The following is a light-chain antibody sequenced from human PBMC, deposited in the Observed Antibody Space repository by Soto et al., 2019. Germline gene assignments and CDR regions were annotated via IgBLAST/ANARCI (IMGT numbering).Light chain of an antibody. CDR2: DAS. J-gene: IGKJ3*01. CDR3: KQRSNWPIT. Sequence: EIVMTQSPATLSVSPGERATLSCRARQSVSSYLAWYQQKPGQAPRLLIYDASNRATGIPARFSGSGSGTDFTLTIRSLEPEDFAVYYCKQRSNWPITFGPGTKVDI. V-gene: IGKV3-11*01. CDR1: QSVSSY.